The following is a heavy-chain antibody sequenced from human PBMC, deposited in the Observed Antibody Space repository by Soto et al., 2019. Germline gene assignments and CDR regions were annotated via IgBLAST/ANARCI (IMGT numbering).Heavy chain of an antibody. D-gene: IGHD3-16*01. CDR3: ARGRPTSRFWRRHYGMDV. Sequence: VASLKVSCKASGYTFTSYEINWVRQATGQGLEWMGWMNPNSGNTGYAQKLQGRVTMTRNTSISTAYMELSSLRSEDTAVYYCARGRPTSRFWRRHYGMDVWGQGTTVTVSS. J-gene: IGHJ6*02. CDR2: MNPNSGNT. CDR1: GYTFTSYE. V-gene: IGHV1-8*01.